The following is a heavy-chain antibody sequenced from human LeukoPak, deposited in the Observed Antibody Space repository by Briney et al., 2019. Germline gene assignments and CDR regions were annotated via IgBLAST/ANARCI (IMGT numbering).Heavy chain of an antibody. CDR3: TRDLMTGFSSGWYFAY. J-gene: IGHJ4*02. CDR2: TGGSDDNT. D-gene: IGHD6-19*01. V-gene: IGHV3-23*01. Sequence: GGSLRLSCEGSGLNFNGYALSWVRQAPGKGLEWVAVTGGSDDNTHYADSVKGRLTISRDNSANRLFLQMHSLRPDDSARYYCTRDLMTGFSSGWYFAYWGQGTLVTVSS. CDR1: GLNFNGYA.